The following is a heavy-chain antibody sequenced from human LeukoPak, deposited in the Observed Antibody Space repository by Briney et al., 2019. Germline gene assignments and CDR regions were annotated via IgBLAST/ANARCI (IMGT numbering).Heavy chain of an antibody. D-gene: IGHD6-13*01. CDR3: ARGPLIAAAGTW. CDR2: ISYDGSNK. J-gene: IGHJ4*02. Sequence: GGSLRLSCAASGFTFSSYGMHWVRQAPGKGLEWMAVISYDGSNKYYADSVKGRFTISRDNSKNTLYLQMNSLRAEDTAVYYCARGPLIAAAGTWWGQGTLVTVSS. V-gene: IGHV3-30*03. CDR1: GFTFSSYG.